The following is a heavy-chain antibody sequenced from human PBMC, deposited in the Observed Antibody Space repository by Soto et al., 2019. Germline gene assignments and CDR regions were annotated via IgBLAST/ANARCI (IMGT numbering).Heavy chain of an antibody. Sequence: QITLKESGPTLVKPTQTLTLTCTFSGFSLSTSGVGVGWIRQPTGQALELLALIYWDDDKRYSSSLKSRLTITKDTSKNHGVLTMTNMDPVDTATYSCAHRLYGNYAAYWGQGTMVTVSS. CDR3: AHRLYGNYAAY. CDR1: GFSLSTSGVG. D-gene: IGHD4-17*01. CDR2: IYWDDDK. V-gene: IGHV2-5*02. J-gene: IGHJ4*02.